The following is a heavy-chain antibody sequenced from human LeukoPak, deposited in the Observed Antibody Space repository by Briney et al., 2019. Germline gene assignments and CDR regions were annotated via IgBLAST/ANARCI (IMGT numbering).Heavy chain of an antibody. CDR1: GGSFSGYY. D-gene: IGHD3-22*01. J-gene: IGHJ4*02. CDR3: ARHLFGSGYYPDY. CDR2: IIHNGST. Sequence: PSETLSLTCAVYGGSFSGYYWSWIRQPPGKGLEWIGEIIHNGSTNYNPSLKSRVTISVDTSKNQVSLRLSSVTAADTAVYYCARHLFGSGYYPDYWGQGTLVTVSS. V-gene: IGHV4-34*12.